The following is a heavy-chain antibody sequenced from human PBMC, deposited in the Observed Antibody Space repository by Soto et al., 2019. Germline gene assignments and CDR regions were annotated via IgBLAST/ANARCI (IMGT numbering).Heavy chain of an antibody. CDR1: GYASLSYG. D-gene: IGHD3-10*01. CDR3: AREVQGVTSFDY. V-gene: IGHV1-3*01. Sequence: QVQLVQSGPEMMQPGASVKVSCKASGYASLSYGMHWVRQVPGQVYEWLGWINAGVDGTMYSERFQGRVRITRDTSANTVYMELNALTSEDTAVYCCAREVQGVTSFDYWGQGTLVIVSS. CDR2: INAGVDGT. J-gene: IGHJ4*02.